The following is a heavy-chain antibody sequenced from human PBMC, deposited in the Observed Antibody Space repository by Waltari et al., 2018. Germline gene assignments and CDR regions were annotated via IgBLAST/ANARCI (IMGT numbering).Heavy chain of an antibody. CDR2: IRTKPNNYAT. V-gene: IGHV3-73*01. CDR3: TNTDSRGDFSS. CDR1: GLTFSASA. D-gene: IGHD3-22*01. J-gene: IGHJ4*02. Sequence: QLEESGGGLVQPGGSLRLSCAASGLTFSASAMHWVRQASGKGLEWVGRIRTKPNNYATTYAASVTGRLTISRDDSTNTVYLQMNSLKTEDTAVYYCTNTDSRGDFSSWGQGALVTVSS.